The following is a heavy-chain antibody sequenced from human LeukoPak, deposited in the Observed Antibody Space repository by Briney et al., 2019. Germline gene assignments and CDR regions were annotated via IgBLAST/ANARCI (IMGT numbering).Heavy chain of an antibody. CDR1: GFTVSSYW. CDR2: INSDGSST. J-gene: IGHJ4*02. D-gene: IGHD2-21*02. V-gene: IGHV3-74*01. CDR3: ARAPRRCGGDCFCLFDY. Sequence: GGSLRLSCAASGFTVSSYWMHWVRQAPGKGLVWVSRINSDGSSTSYADSVKGRFTISRDNAKNTLYLQMNSLRAEDTAVYYCARAPRRCGGDCFCLFDYWGQGTLVTVSS.